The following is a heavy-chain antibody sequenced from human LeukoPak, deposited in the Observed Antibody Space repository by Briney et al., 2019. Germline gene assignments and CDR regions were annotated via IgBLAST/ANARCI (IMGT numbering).Heavy chain of an antibody. V-gene: IGHV3-30*02. J-gene: IGHJ4*02. D-gene: IGHD3-3*01. Sequence: PGGSLRLSCAASGFTFSSYGMHWVRQAPGKGLEWVAFIQYDGSNKYYADSVKGRFTISRDNSKNTLYLQMNSLRTEDTAVYYCAKGAYDFWNDWGQGTLVTVSS. CDR1: GFTFSSYG. CDR2: IQYDGSNK. CDR3: AKGAYDFWND.